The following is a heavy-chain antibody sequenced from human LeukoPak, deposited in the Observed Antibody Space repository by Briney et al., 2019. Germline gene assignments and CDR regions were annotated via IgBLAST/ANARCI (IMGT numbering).Heavy chain of an antibody. CDR3: ARTRGYSGYALDY. CDR2: IYHSGST. D-gene: IGHD5-12*01. Sequence: RASETLSLTCTVSGYSISSGYYWGWIRQPPGKGLEWIGSIYHSGSTYYNPSLKSRVTISVDTSKNQFSLKLSSVTAADTAVYYCARTRGYSGYALDYWGQGTLVTVSS. V-gene: IGHV4-38-2*02. CDR1: GYSISSGYY. J-gene: IGHJ4*02.